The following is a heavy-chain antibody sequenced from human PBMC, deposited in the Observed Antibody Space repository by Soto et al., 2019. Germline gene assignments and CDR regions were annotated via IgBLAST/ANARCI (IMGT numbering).Heavy chain of an antibody. CDR2: IYWNDDK. J-gene: IGHJ1*01. V-gene: IGHV2-5*01. CDR1: GFSLSTSGVG. D-gene: IGHD6-19*01. CDR3: ALTLQAYSSGWYFLYFQH. Sequence: SGPTLVNPTPTLTLTCTFSGFSLSTSGVGVGWIRQPPGKALEWLALIYWNDDKRYSPSLKSRLTITKDTSKNQVVLTMTNMDPVDTATYYCALTLQAYSSGWYFLYFQHWGQGTLVTVSS.